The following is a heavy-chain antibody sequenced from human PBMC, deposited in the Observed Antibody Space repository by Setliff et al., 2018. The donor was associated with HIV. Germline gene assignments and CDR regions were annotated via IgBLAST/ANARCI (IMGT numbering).Heavy chain of an antibody. J-gene: IGHJ6*03. D-gene: IGHD2-21*02. Sequence: SYTLSLTFIFSFGSISPTNYCWGWIRQTPGQGLEWIGTVCYSGDTYYNPSLMGRVTISIDTSKNQFSLNLSSVAAADTAVYYCARGVLITKRVTQTGGYYYYTDVWGKGTTVTVSS. CDR1: FGSISPTNYC. CDR2: VCYSGDT. V-gene: IGHV4-39*01. CDR3: ARGVLITKRVTQTGGYYYYTDV.